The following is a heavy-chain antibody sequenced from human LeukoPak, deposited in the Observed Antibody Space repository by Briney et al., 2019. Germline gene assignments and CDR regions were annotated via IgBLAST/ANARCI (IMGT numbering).Heavy chain of an antibody. J-gene: IGHJ4*02. D-gene: IGHD3-10*01. Sequence: SETLSLTCTVSGGSISSYYWSWIRQPPGKGLEWIGYIYYSGSTSYNPSLKSRVTISVDTSKNQFSLRLSSVTAADTAVYYCARDQGGGSGTCGYWGQGTLVTVSS. CDR3: ARDQGGGSGTCGY. CDR1: GGSISSYY. V-gene: IGHV4-59*01. CDR2: IYYSGST.